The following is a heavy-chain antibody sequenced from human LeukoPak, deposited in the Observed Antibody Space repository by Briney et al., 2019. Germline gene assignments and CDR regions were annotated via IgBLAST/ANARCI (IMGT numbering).Heavy chain of an antibody. CDR2: ISAYNGNT. CDR1: GYTFTSYG. J-gene: IGHJ6*02. CDR3: ARVVVVAATLYYYYGMDV. Sequence: ASVKVSCKASGYTFTSYGISWVRQAPGQGLEWMGWISAYNGNTNYAQKLQGRVTMTTETSTSTAYMELRSLRSDDTAVYYCARVVVVAATLYYYYGMDVWGQGTTVTVSS. V-gene: IGHV1-18*01. D-gene: IGHD2-15*01.